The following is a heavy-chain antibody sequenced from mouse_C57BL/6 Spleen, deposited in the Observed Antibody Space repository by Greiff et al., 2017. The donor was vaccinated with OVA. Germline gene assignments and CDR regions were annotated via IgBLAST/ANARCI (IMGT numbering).Heavy chain of an antibody. Sequence: QVQLQQPGAELVMPGASVKLSCKASGYTFTSYWMHWVKQRPGQGLEWIGEIDPSDSFTNYNQKFKGKSTLTVAKSSTTAYMQLSRRTSEDAAVDYCARLGDYGYYCDYGGQGNTLTVPS. V-gene: IGHV1-69*01. D-gene: IGHD1-1*01. CDR1: GYTFTSYW. J-gene: IGHJ2*01. CDR3: ARLGDYGYYCDY. CDR2: IDPSDSFT.